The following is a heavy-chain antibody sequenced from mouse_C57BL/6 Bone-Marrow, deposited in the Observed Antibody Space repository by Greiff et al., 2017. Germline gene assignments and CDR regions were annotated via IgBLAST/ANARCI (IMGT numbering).Heavy chain of an antibody. CDR3: ARTDYGSSYAMDY. CDR2: IDPSDSYT. V-gene: IGHV1-59*01. J-gene: IGHJ4*01. CDR1: GYTFTSYW. Sequence: VQLQQPGAELVRPGTSVKLSCKASGYTFTSYWMHWVKQRPGQGLEWIGVIDPSDSYTNYNQKFKGKATLTVDTSSSTAYMQLSSLTSEDSAVYYCARTDYGSSYAMDYWGQGTSVTVSS. D-gene: IGHD1-1*01.